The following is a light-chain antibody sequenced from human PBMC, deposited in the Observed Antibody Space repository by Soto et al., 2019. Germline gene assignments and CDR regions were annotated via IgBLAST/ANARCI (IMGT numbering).Light chain of an antibody. CDR3: QQYNNWLWT. V-gene: IGKV3-15*01. CDR2: DAS. J-gene: IGKJ1*01. Sequence: EIVMTQSPATLSVSPGERATLSCRASQSVSRNVAWYQQKPGQAPRLLIHDASTRATGISVRFSGSGSGTEFTLTITSRQSEDFAVYYCQQYNNWLWTFGQGTKVEIK. CDR1: QSVSRN.